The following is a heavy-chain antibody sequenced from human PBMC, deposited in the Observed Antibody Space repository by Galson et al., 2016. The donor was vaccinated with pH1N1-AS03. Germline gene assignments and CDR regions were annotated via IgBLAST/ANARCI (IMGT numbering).Heavy chain of an antibody. J-gene: IGHJ4*02. Sequence: PALVKPTQTLTLTCTFSGFSLHTDGMRVSWIRPPPGKALEWLARIDWDDDKFYRTSLKTRLTISKDTSKNQVVLTLTNVGPVDTATYYCGLTGIAATGYFDYWGQGTLVTVSS. CDR2: IDWDDDK. CDR1: GFSLHTDGMR. CDR3: GLTGIAATGYFDY. V-gene: IGHV2-70*04. D-gene: IGHD6-13*01.